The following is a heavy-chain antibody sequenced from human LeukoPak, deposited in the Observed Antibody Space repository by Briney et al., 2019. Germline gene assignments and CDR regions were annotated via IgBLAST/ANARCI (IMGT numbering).Heavy chain of an antibody. D-gene: IGHD2-8*01. J-gene: IGHJ4*02. Sequence: GGSLRLSCAASGFTFSGSAMHWVRQASGKGLEWVGRIRSKANSYATAYAAPVKGRFTISRDDSKNTAYLQMNSLKTEDTAVYYCCTPAFDYWGQGTLVTVSS. CDR1: GFTFSGSA. CDR2: IRSKANSYAT. CDR3: CTPAFDY. V-gene: IGHV3-73*01.